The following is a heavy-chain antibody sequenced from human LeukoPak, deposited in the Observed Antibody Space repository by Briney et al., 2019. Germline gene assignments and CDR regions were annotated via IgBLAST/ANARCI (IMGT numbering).Heavy chain of an antibody. CDR3: ARGSSGWYDYYYMDV. CDR2: ITSSSSNK. J-gene: IGHJ6*03. V-gene: IGHV3-21*01. Sequence: PGGSLRLSCAASGFPFSRYSMNWVRQAPGEGPEWVSSITSSSSNKDYVDSVKGRFTICRDNDKNSLYLQMNSLRAEDTAVYYCARGSSGWYDYYYMDVWGKGTTVTVSS. D-gene: IGHD6-19*01. CDR1: GFPFSRYS.